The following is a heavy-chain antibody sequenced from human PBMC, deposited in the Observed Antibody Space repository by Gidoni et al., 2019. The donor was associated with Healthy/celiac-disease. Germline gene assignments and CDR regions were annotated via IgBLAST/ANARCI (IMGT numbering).Heavy chain of an antibody. D-gene: IGHD4-17*01. CDR3: ARESTVTTYAFDI. CDR2: IIPIFGTA. Sequence: QVQLVQSGAEVKKPGSSGKGSCKASVGTFSSYALSWVRQAPGQGLEWMGGIIPIFGTANYAQKFQGRVTITADKSTSTAYMELSSLRSEDTAVYYCARESTVTTYAFDIWGQGTMVTVSS. J-gene: IGHJ3*02. V-gene: IGHV1-69*06. CDR1: VGTFSSYA.